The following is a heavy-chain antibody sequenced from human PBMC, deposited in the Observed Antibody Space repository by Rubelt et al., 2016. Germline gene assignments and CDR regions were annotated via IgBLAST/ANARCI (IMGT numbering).Heavy chain of an antibody. D-gene: IGHD3-22*01. Sequence: QVQLVQSGAEVKKPGASVKVSCKASGYTFTSYGISWVRQAPGQGLEWMGRINPNSGGTNYEQKFQGRVTMTRDTSISTAYMELSRLRSEDTAVYYCARELGDSSGYYFDYWGQGTLVTVSS. CDR3: ARELGDSSGYYFDY. CDR2: INPNSGGT. CDR1: GYTFTSYG. J-gene: IGHJ4*02. V-gene: IGHV1-2*06.